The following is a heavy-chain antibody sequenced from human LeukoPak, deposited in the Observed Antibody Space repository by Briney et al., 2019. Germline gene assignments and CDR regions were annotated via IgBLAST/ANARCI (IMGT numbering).Heavy chain of an antibody. J-gene: IGHJ4*02. CDR2: IYPGDSDT. Sequence: GESLKISCKGSGYSFTSYWIGWVRQMPGKGLEWMVIIYPGDSDTRYSPSFQGQVTISADKSISTAYLQWSSLKASDTAMYYCARFPNLGIAAAGSAVDYWGQGTLVTVSS. D-gene: IGHD6-13*01. V-gene: IGHV5-51*01. CDR1: GYSFTSYW. CDR3: ARFPNLGIAAAGSAVDY.